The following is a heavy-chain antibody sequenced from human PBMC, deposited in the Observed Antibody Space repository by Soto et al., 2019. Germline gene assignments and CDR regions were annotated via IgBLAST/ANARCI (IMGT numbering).Heavy chain of an antibody. CDR2: ISGSGGST. V-gene: IGHV3-23*01. CDR1: GFTFSSYA. Sequence: GGSLRLSCAASGFTFSSYAMSWVRQAPGKGLEWVSAISGSGGSTYYADSVKGRFTISRDNSKNTLYLQINSLRAEDTAVYYCAGIVVVVAAPALGMDVWGQGTTVTVSS. J-gene: IGHJ6*02. D-gene: IGHD2-15*01. CDR3: AGIVVVVAAPALGMDV.